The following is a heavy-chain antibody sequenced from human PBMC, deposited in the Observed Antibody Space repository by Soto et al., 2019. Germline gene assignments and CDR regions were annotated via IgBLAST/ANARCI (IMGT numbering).Heavy chain of an antibody. Sequence: GGSLRLSCAASGFTFSSYGMHWVRQAPGKGLEWVAVISYDGSNKYYADSVKGRFTISRDNSKNTLYLQMNSLRAEDTAVYYCASALITGTLAIDYWGQGTLVTVSS. CDR2: ISYDGSNK. J-gene: IGHJ4*02. V-gene: IGHV3-30*03. D-gene: IGHD1-7*01. CDR1: GFTFSSYG. CDR3: ASALITGTLAIDY.